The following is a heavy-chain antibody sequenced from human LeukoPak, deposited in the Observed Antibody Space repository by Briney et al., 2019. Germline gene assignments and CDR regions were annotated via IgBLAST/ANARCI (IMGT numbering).Heavy chain of an antibody. CDR3: ARLDPIVVVTARDY. D-gene: IGHD2-21*02. V-gene: IGHV3-21*01. J-gene: IGHJ4*02. Sequence: GGSLRLSCAASGFTFSSYSMNWVRQAPGKGLEWVSSISSSSSYIYYADSVKGRFTISRGNAKNSLYLQMNSLRAEDTAVYYCARLDPIVVVTARDYWGQGTLVTVSS. CDR2: ISSSSSYI. CDR1: GFTFSSYS.